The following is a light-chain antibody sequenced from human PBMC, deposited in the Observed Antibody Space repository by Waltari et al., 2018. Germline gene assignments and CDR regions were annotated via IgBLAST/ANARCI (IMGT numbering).Light chain of an antibody. CDR3: SSYTNINTLMV. V-gene: IGLV2-14*01. CDR1: SSDVGGYDY. CDR2: EVS. Sequence: QSALTQPASVSGSPGQSITISCTGTSSDVGGYDYVSWYQHHPGKAPKLLIYEVSNRPPGVCNRFSGSKSGNTASLTISGLQAEDEADYYCSSYTNINTLMVFGGGTHLTVL. J-gene: IGLJ3*02.